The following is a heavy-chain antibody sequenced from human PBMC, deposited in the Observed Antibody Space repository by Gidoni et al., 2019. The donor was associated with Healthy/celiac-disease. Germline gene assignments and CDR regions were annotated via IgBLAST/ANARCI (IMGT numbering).Heavy chain of an antibody. CDR2: ISYDGSNK. Sequence: VQLVESGGGVVQPGRSLRRSCAASGFTLRSYAMHWVRQAPGKGLEWVAVISYDGSNKYYADSVKGRFTISRDNSKNTLYLQMNSLRAEDTAVYYCAREYSSGWFSGFDYWGQGTLVTVSS. V-gene: IGHV3-30*01. CDR1: GFTLRSYA. J-gene: IGHJ4*02. D-gene: IGHD6-19*01. CDR3: AREYSSGWFSGFDY.